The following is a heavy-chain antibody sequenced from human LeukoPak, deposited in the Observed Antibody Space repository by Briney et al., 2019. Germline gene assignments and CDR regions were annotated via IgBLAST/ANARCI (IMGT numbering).Heavy chain of an antibody. V-gene: IGHV4-59*11. J-gene: IGHJ6*03. D-gene: IGHD2-2*01. CDR1: GGSISSHY. CDR2: IYYSGST. Sequence: SETLSLTCTVSGGSISSHYWSWIRQPPGKGLEWIGYIYYSGSTNYNPSLKSRVTISVDTSKNQFSLKLSSVTAADTAVYYCASGYCSSTSCHTDYYYYMDVWGKGTTVTVSS. CDR3: ASGYCSSTSCHTDYYYYMDV.